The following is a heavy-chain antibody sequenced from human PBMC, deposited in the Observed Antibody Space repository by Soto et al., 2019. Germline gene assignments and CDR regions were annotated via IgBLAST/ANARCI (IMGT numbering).Heavy chain of an antibody. V-gene: IGHV1-69*01. Sequence: QVQLVQSGAEVKKPGSSVKVSCKASGGTFSSYAISWVRQAPGQGLEWMGGIIPIFGTANYAQKFQGRVTITADESTSTAYMELSSLRSEDTAVYYCACRIAVAGTVGYYYYGMDVWGQGTTVTVSS. D-gene: IGHD6-19*01. CDR2: IIPIFGTA. CDR1: GGTFSSYA. CDR3: ACRIAVAGTVGYYYYGMDV. J-gene: IGHJ6*02.